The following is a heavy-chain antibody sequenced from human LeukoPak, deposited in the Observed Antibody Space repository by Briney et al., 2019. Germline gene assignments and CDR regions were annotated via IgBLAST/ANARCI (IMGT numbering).Heavy chain of an antibody. CDR3: ARRSKGGYDTYYFDY. CDR1: GGTFSSYA. D-gene: IGHD5-12*01. V-gene: IGHV1-69*13. Sequence: SVKVSCKASGGTFSSYAISWVRQAPGQGLEWMGGIIPIFGTANYAQKFQGRVTITADDSTSTAYMELSSLRSEDTAVYYCARRSKGGYDTYYFDYWGQGTLVTVSS. CDR2: IIPIFGTA. J-gene: IGHJ4*02.